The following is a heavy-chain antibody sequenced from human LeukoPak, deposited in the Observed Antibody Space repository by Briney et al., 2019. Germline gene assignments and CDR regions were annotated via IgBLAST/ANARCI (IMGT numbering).Heavy chain of an antibody. Sequence: RASVKVSCKASGYTLTELSMHWVRQAPGKGVEWMGEFDPEDGETISAQKFHGGVTMTASTSTDTAYMKLTSLRSAETPVYYCATARVRKEYSDSSAYLYYFYYWGQGTLVTVSS. V-gene: IGHV1-24*01. CDR1: GYTLTELS. CDR2: FDPEDGET. D-gene: IGHD3-22*01. J-gene: IGHJ4*02. CDR3: ATARVRKEYSDSSAYLYYFYY.